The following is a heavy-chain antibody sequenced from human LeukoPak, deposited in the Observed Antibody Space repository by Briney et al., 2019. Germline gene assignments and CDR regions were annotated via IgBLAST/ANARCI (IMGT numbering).Heavy chain of an antibody. CDR3: ARDYDWFDP. CDR1: GDSISSYY. Sequence: SETLSLTCTVSGDSISSYYWSWLRQPAGKGLEWIGRIYSSGSINYNPSLKSRVTMSIDTSKNQFSLKLSSVTAADTAVYYCARDYDWFDPWGQGTLVTVSS. V-gene: IGHV4-4*07. D-gene: IGHD3-16*01. CDR2: IYSSGSI. J-gene: IGHJ5*02.